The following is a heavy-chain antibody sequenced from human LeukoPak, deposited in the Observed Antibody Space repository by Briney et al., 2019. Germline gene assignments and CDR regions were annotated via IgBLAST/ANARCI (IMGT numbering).Heavy chain of an antibody. CDR3: AREIHGGNTGVFDY. Sequence: GGSLRLSCAASGFTVSSNYMSWVRQAPGKGLEGVSFIYSGGSTYYADSVKGRFTISRDNSKNTLYLQMNSLRAEDTAVYYCAREIHGGNTGVFDYWGQGTLVTVSS. CDR2: IYSGGST. CDR1: GFTVSSNY. V-gene: IGHV3-66*01. D-gene: IGHD4-23*01. J-gene: IGHJ4*02.